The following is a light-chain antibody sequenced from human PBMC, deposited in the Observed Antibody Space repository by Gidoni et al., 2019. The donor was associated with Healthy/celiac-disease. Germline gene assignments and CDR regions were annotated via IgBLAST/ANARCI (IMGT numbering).Light chain of an antibody. V-gene: IGLV3-19*01. J-gene: IGLJ1*01. CDR3: NSRDSSGNHP. CDR1: SLRSYY. Sequence: SSELTQDPVVSVALGQTVRITCQGDSLRSYYASWYQQKPGQAPILVIYGKNNRPSGIPDRFSGSSSGNTASLTSTGAQAEDEADYYCNSRDSSGNHPFGTGTKVTVL. CDR2: GKN.